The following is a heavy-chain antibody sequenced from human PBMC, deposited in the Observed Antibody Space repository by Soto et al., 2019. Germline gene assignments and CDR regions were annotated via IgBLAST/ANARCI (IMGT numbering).Heavy chain of an antibody. Sequence: QVHLVQSGAEVKKPGASVKVSCKASGYTFTSYGITWVRQAPGQGLEWMGWISAHNGNTDYAQKLQGRVMVTRDTSTSDANMELRSLRSDGTAVYYWGRGGYGDYWGQGALVTVSS. CDR1: GYTFTSYG. D-gene: IGHD1-1*01. V-gene: IGHV1-18*01. CDR2: ISAHNGNT. J-gene: IGHJ4*02. CDR3: GRGGYGDY.